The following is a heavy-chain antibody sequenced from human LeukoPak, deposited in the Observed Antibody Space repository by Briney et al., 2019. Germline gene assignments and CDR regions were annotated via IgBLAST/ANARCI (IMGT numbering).Heavy chain of an antibody. Sequence: SETLSLTCAVYGGSFSGYYWSWIRQPPGKGLEWIGEINHSGSTNYNPSLKSRVTISVDTSKNQFSLKLSSVTAADAAVYYCARAGLNGDVDYWGQGTLVTVSS. CDR3: ARAGLNGDVDY. D-gene: IGHD4-17*01. V-gene: IGHV4-34*01. J-gene: IGHJ4*02. CDR2: INHSGST. CDR1: GGSFSGYY.